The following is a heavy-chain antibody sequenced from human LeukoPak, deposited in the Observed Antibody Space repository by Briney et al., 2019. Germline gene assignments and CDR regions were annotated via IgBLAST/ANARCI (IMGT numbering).Heavy chain of an antibody. V-gene: IGHV4-59*01. CDR1: GGSISSSY. J-gene: IGHJ4*02. CDR3: ARGATAWVHFDS. Sequence: SETLSLTCTVSGGSISSSYWSWIRQPPGKGLERIGYIYNSGSTSYNPSLKSRVTISLDTSKNQFSLRLSSVTAADTAVYYCARGATAWVHFDSWGQGTLVTVSS. D-gene: IGHD1-26*01. CDR2: IYNSGST.